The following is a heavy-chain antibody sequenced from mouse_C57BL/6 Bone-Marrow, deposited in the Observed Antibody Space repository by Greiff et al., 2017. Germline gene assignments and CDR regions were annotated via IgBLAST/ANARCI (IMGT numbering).Heavy chain of an antibody. CDR1: GYTFTSYG. Sequence: QVQLQQSGAELARPGASVTLSCKASGYTFTSYGISWVKQRTGQGLEWIGEIYPRSGNTYYNEKFKGKATLTADKSSSTAYMELRSLTSEDSAVYFCATYDYDVGWYFDVWGTGTTVTVSS. D-gene: IGHD2-4*01. J-gene: IGHJ1*03. V-gene: IGHV1-81*01. CDR2: IYPRSGNT. CDR3: ATYDYDVGWYFDV.